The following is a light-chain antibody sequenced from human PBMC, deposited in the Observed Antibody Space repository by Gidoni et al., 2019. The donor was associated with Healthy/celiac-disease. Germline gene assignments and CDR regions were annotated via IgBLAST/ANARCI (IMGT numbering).Light chain of an antibody. CDR2: YAS. J-gene: IGKJ2*01. CDR1: QSVSSY. Sequence: EIVLTQSPATLSLSPGERATLSCRASQSVSSYLAWYQQKPGPAPMLHSYYASNRATGIPPRFSGSGSGTDFTLTISSLEPEDFAVYYCQQRSTWRTFGQGTKLEIK. V-gene: IGKV3-11*01. CDR3: QQRSTWRT.